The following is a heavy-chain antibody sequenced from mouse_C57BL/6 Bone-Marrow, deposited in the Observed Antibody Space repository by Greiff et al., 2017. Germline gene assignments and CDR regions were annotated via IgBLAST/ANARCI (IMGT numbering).Heavy chain of an antibody. D-gene: IGHD2-1*01. CDR1: GFTFSDYY. J-gene: IGHJ4*01. V-gene: IGHV5-12*01. CDR2: ISNGGGST. CDR3: ARHGNYRMDY. Sequence: EVKVVESGGGLVQPGGSLKLSCAASGFTFSDYYMYWVRQTPEKRLEWVAYISNGGGSTYYPDTVKGRFTISRDNATNTLYLQMSRLKSEDTAMYYCARHGNYRMDYWGQGTSVTVSS.